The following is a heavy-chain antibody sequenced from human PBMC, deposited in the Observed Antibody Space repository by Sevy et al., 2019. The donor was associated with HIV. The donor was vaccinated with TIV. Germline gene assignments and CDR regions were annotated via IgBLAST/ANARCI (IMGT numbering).Heavy chain of an antibody. CDR1: RFNFSNYA. J-gene: IGHJ4*02. CDR3: ARDRLLSLLDF. D-gene: IGHD2-21*01. CDR2: ILHDGSNE. V-gene: IGHV3-30*04. Sequence: GGSLRLSCAASRFNFSNYAMHWVRQAPGKGLEWVALILHDGSNEHYADSVKGRFTISRENSQNTVYLQMNSLRPEDTAVYYCARDRLLSLLDFWGQGTLVTVSS.